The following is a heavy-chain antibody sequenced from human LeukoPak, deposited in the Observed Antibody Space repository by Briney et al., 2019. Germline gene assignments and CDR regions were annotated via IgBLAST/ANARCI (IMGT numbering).Heavy chain of an antibody. CDR3: ARSTPQWLEGFSFDY. J-gene: IGHJ4*02. D-gene: IGHD6-19*01. CDR2: IYYSGST. CDR1: GGSISSYY. V-gene: IGHV4-59*01. Sequence: SETLSLTCTVSGGSISSYYWSWIRQPPGKGLEWIGYIYYSGSTNYNPSLKSRVTISVDTSKNQFSLKLSSVTAADTAVYYCARSTPQWLEGFSFDYWGQGTLVTVSS.